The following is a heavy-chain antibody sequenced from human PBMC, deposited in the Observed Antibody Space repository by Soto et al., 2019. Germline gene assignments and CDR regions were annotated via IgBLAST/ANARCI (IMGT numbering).Heavy chain of an antibody. Sequence: QVQLVQSGAEVKKPGSSVKVSCKASGGTFSSYAISWVRQAPGQGLEWMGGIIPIFGTANYAQKFQGRVTITADESTSTAYMELSSLRSEDAAVYYCARDKATVSSEYYYAMDVWGQGTTVTVSS. CDR1: GGTFSSYA. CDR3: ARDKATVSSEYYYAMDV. J-gene: IGHJ6*02. D-gene: IGHD4-17*01. V-gene: IGHV1-69*01. CDR2: IIPIFGTA.